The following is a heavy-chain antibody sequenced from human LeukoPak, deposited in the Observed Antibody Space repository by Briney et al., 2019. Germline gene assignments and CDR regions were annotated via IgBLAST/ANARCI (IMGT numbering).Heavy chain of an antibody. CDR3: ARGTYYYDSSGRNWFDP. V-gene: IGHV3-21*01. D-gene: IGHD3-22*01. J-gene: IGHJ5*02. Sequence: PGGSLRLSCAASGFTFSSYSMNWVRQAPGKGLEWVPSISSSSSYIYYADSVKGRFTISRDNAKNSLYLQMNSLRAEDTAVYYCARGTYYYDSSGRNWFDPWGQGTLVTVSS. CDR2: ISSSSSYI. CDR1: GFTFSSYS.